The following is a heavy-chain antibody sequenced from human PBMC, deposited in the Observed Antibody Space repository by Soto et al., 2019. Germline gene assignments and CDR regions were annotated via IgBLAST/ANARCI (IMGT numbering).Heavy chain of an antibody. Sequence: SATLSLTCTVSGGSISNFYWSWIRQPPGKGLEWIGYVYYTGSTSYNPSLKRRVTFSADSSRGQFSLRLNSVTAADTAVYYCARTVLGPDLLADSFVDYYYYMDVWGQGTTVTVSS. CDR3: ARTVLGPDLLADSFVDYYYYMDV. V-gene: IGHV4-59*08. D-gene: IGHD3-9*01. J-gene: IGHJ6*03. CDR1: GGSISNFY. CDR2: VYYTGST.